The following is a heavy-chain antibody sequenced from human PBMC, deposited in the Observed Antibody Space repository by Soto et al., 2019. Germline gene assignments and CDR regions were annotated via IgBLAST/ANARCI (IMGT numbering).Heavy chain of an antibody. D-gene: IGHD2-15*01. V-gene: IGHV4-31*03. J-gene: IGHJ5*02. Sequence: SETLSLTCTVSGGSISSGGYYWSWIRQHPGKGLEWIGYIYYSGSTYYNPSLKSRVTISVDTSKNQFSLKLSSVTAADTAVYYCARRGVVVVAASRELGNLFDLWGQRTLVTGSS. CDR3: ARRGVVVVAASRELGNLFDL. CDR2: IYYSGST. CDR1: GGSISSGGYY.